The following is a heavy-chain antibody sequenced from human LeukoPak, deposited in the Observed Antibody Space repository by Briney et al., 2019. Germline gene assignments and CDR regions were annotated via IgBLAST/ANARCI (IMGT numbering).Heavy chain of an antibody. CDR3: ARDIVVATGYGMDV. CDR1: GFNFSTYS. Sequence: GGSLRLSCAASGFNFSTYSMNWVRQAPGKGLEWVSSITSSSSYIHYADSVKGRFTISRDNAKNSLYLQMNSLRAEDTAVYYCARDIVVATGYGMDVWGQGTTVTVSS. CDR2: ITSSSSYI. V-gene: IGHV3-21*01. J-gene: IGHJ6*02. D-gene: IGHD5-12*01.